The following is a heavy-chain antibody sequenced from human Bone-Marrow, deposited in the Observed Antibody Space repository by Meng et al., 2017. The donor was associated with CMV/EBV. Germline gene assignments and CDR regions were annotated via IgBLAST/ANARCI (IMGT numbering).Heavy chain of an antibody. D-gene: IGHD6-25*01. CDR1: GFTFSSFS. V-gene: IGHV3-74*01. CDR2: INHDGSSR. CDR3: ARRNSSGSFSIDF. J-gene: IGHJ4*02. Sequence: AAYGFTFSSFSMHWVRQEPGEGLELVSRINHDGSSRIYADSVKGRFTISRDNAKNTLYLQMNSLRVEDTGVYYCARRNSSGSFSIDFWGQGTLVTVSS.